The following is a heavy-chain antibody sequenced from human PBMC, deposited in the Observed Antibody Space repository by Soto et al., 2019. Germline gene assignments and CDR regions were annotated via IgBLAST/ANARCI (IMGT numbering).Heavy chain of an antibody. J-gene: IGHJ3*02. CDR1: GFTFSSYA. CDR2: ISSNGGST. D-gene: IGHD4-17*01. V-gene: IGHV3-64*02. CDR3: ARSRLRFDAFDI. Sequence: EVQLVESGEGLVQPGGSLRLSCAASGFTFSSYAMHWVRQAPGKGLEYVSTISSNGGSTYYADSVKGRFTISRDNSKNTLYLQMGSLRAEDMAVYYCARSRLRFDAFDIWGQGTMVTVSS.